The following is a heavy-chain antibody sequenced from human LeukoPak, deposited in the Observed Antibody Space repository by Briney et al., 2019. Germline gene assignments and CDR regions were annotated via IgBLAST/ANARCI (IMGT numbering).Heavy chain of an antibody. CDR2: NNHSGST. J-gene: IGHJ4*02. D-gene: IGHD3-3*01. Sequence: SETLSLTCAVYGGSFSGYYWSWIRQPPGKGLEWIGENNHSGSTNYNPSLKSRVTISVDTSKNQFSLKLSSVTAADTAVYYCARVTASGYLDYWGQGTLVTVSS. CDR1: GGSFSGYY. V-gene: IGHV4-34*01. CDR3: ARVTASGYLDY.